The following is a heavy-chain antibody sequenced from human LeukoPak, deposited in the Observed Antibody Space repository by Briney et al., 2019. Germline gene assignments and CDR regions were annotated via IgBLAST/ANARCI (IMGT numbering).Heavy chain of an antibody. CDR1: GGSISSGDYY. CDR2: IYYSGST. Sequence: SETLSLTFTVSGGSISSGDYYWSWIRQPPGKGLEWIGYIYYSGSTYYNPSLKSRVTISVDTSKNQFSLKLSSVTAADTAVYYCARARGSFEGAFDIWGQGTMVTVSS. V-gene: IGHV4-30-4*08. CDR3: ARARGSFEGAFDI. J-gene: IGHJ3*02. D-gene: IGHD1-26*01.